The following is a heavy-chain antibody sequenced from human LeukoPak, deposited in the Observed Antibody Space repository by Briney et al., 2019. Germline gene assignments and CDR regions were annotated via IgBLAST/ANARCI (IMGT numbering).Heavy chain of an antibody. Sequence: GGSLRLSCAASGFTFSSYAMHGVRQAPGKGLEYVSTVTSNGRSTYYANSVKGRFTISRGNSKNTLYLQMGSLRAEDMAVYYCARARWLQPFDYWGQGTLVTVSS. CDR3: ARARWLQPFDY. V-gene: IGHV3-64*01. CDR2: VTSNGRST. J-gene: IGHJ4*02. CDR1: GFTFSSYA. D-gene: IGHD5-24*01.